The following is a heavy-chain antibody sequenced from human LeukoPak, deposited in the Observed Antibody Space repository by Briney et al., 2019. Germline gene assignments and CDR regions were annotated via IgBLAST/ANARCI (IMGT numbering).Heavy chain of an antibody. CDR2: INPNSGGT. J-gene: IGHJ5*02. D-gene: IGHD5-18*01. V-gene: IGHV1-2*02. CDR3: AGGGYSYDSGLNWFDP. Sequence: ASVKVSCKASGYTFTGYFMHWVRQAPGQGLEWMGWINPNSGGTNYAQKFQGRVTMTRDTSISTACMELSRLRSDDTAVYYCAGGGYSYDSGLNWFDPWGQGTLVTVSS. CDR1: GYTFTGYF.